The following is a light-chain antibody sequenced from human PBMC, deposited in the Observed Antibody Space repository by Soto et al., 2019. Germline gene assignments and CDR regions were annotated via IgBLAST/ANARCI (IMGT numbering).Light chain of an antibody. J-gene: IGKJ4*01. CDR2: GAS. Sequence: EIVLTQPPGTLSLSAGERATLSCRASQSVSNNYLAWYQQKPGQAPRLLIYGASNRATGIPARFSGSGSGTDFTLTISSLEPEDFAVYYCQQYGSSPPRLTFGGGTKVDI. CDR1: QSVSNNY. CDR3: QQYGSSPPRLT. V-gene: IGKV3-20*01.